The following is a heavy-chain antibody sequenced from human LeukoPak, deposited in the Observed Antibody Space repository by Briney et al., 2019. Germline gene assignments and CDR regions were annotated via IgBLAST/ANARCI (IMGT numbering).Heavy chain of an antibody. J-gene: IGHJ4*02. Sequence: PSETLSLTCTVSGGSISSYYWSWIRQPPGKGLEWIGYIYYSGSTNYNPSLKGRVAISVDTSKNQFSLKLSSVTAADTAVYYCARHGWFGELLSYFDYWGQGTLVTVSS. D-gene: IGHD3-10*01. CDR3: ARHGWFGELLSYFDY. CDR1: GGSISSYY. CDR2: IYYSGST. V-gene: IGHV4-59*08.